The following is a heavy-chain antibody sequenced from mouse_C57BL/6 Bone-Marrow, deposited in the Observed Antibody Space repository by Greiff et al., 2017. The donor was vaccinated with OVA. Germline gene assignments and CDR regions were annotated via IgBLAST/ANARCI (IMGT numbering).Heavy chain of an antibody. D-gene: IGHD1-1*01. CDR3: ARRGGGSSHWYFDV. Sequence: QVQLQQSGAELVRPGASVKLSCKASGYTFTDYYINWVKQRPGQGLEWIARIYPGSGNTYYNEKFKGKATLTAEKSSSTAYMQLSSLTSEDSAVYFCARRGGGSSHWYFDVWGTGTTVTVSS. J-gene: IGHJ1*03. CDR2: IYPGSGNT. V-gene: IGHV1-76*01. CDR1: GYTFTDYY.